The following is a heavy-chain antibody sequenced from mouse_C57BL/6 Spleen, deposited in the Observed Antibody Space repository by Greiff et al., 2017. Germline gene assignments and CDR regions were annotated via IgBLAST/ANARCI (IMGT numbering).Heavy chain of an antibody. CDR3: ASRDSSGHSFAY. Sequence: EVQVVESGGDLVKPGGSLKLSCAASGFTFSSYGMSWVRQTPDKRLEWVATISSGGSYTYYPDRVKGRFTISGDNAKNTLYLQMSSLKSEDTAMYYCASRDSSGHSFAYWGQGTLVTVSA. CDR2: ISSGGSYT. V-gene: IGHV5-6*01. CDR1: GFTFSSYG. D-gene: IGHD3-2*02. J-gene: IGHJ3*01.